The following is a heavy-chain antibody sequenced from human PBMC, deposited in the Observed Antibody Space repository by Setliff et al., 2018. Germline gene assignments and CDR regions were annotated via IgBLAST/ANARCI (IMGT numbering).Heavy chain of an antibody. CDR2: IYWNDDK. J-gene: IGHJ1*01. CDR1: GCSLSTSLVG. D-gene: IGHD4-17*01. V-gene: IGHV2-5*01. CDR3: AHKYGDYVRYFQH. Sequence: SGPTLVNPTQTLTLTSTFTGCSLSTSLVGVGWIRQPPGKALESLARIYWNDDKRYSPSLKSRLTITKDTSKNQVVLTMTNMDPVDTATYYCAHKYGDYVRYFQHWGQGTLVTVSS.